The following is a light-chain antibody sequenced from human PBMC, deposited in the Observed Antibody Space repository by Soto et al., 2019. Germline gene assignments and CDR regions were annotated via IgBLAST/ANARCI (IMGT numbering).Light chain of an antibody. V-gene: IGLV1-44*01. Sequence: QLVLTQPPSASGTPGPTVTISCSGSGSNIGENAVNWYQHLPGTAPQLLIYSNALRPSGVPHRFSGSKSGTAGSLAISGLQSEDEAHYYCAAWDDSLKAMLFGGGTKLTV. J-gene: IGLJ3*02. CDR3: AAWDDSLKAML. CDR1: GSNIGENA. CDR2: SNA.